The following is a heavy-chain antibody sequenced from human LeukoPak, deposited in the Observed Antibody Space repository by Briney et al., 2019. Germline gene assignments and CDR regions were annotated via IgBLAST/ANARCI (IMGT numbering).Heavy chain of an antibody. J-gene: IGHJ5*02. CDR1: GSRFTSYW. V-gene: IGHV5-51*01. CDR2: IYPGDSDT. D-gene: IGHD6-13*01. Sequence: GGSLKISCKGSGSRFTSYWIGWVRQMPGKGLEWMGIIYPGDSDTRYSPSSQGQVTISADKSISTAYLQWSSLKASDTAMYYCARLGHSSSWYWFDPWGQGTLVTVSS. CDR3: ARLGHSSSWYWFDP.